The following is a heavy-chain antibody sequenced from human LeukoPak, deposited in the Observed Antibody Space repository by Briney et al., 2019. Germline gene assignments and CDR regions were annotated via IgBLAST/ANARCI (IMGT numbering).Heavy chain of an antibody. D-gene: IGHD2-2*01. CDR3: AREGVATSSYYMDV. CDR1: GFTFSSYG. CDR2: IRYDGSNK. Sequence: GGSLRLSCVASGFTFSSYGMHWVRQAPGRGLEWVAFIRYDGSNKYYVDSVKGRFTISKDNSKNTLYLQMNSLRAEDTAVYYCAREGVATSSYYMDVWGKGTTVTVSS. J-gene: IGHJ6*03. V-gene: IGHV3-30*02.